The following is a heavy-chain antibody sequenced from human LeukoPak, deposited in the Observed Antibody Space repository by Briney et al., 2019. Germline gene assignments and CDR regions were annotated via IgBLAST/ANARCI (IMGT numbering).Heavy chain of an antibody. CDR1: GYTFTGYY. CDR3: ARDGYCSSTSCYTFDP. V-gene: IGHV1-2*02. D-gene: IGHD2-2*02. J-gene: IGHJ5*02. Sequence: ASVKVSCKASGYTFTGYYMHWVRQAPGQGLEWMGWINPNSGGTNYAQKFRGRVTMTRDTSISTAYMELSRLRSDDTAVYYCARDGYCSSTSCYTFDPWGQGTLVTVSS. CDR2: INPNSGGT.